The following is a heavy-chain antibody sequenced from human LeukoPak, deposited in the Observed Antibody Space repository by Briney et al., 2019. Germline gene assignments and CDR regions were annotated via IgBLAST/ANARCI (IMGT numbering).Heavy chain of an antibody. J-gene: IGHJ4*02. CDR2: ISSSGSTI. CDR1: GFTFSSYE. CDR3: ARRGDEGYYYDWGY. D-gene: IGHD3-22*01. V-gene: IGHV3-48*03. Sequence: GGSLRLSCAASGFTFSSYEMNWVRQAPGKGLEWVSYISSSGSTIYYADSVKGRFTISRDNAKNSLYLQMNSLRAEDTAVYYCARRGDEGYYYDWGYWGQGTLVTVSS.